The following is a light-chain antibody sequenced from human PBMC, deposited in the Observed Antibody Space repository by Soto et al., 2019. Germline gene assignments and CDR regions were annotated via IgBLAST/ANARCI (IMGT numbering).Light chain of an antibody. J-gene: IGLJ1*01. V-gene: IGLV2-8*01. CDR2: EVS. Sequence: QSALTQPPSASGSPGQSVTISCTGTSSDVGGYIYVSWYQQHPGKAPKLMIYEVSRRPSGVPERFSGSKSGNTASLTVSGLQPEDEAHYYCSSYTSTSTYVFGTGTKLTVL. CDR1: SSDVGGYIY. CDR3: SSYTSTSTYV.